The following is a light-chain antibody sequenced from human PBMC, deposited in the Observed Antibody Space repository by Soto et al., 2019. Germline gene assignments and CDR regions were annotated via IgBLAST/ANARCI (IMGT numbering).Light chain of an antibody. CDR2: WAS. J-gene: IGKJ5*01. CDR1: QSILYSVDNQNY. V-gene: IGKV4-1*01. CDR3: HQYYGTPIT. Sequence: DFLLTRSPDSLVAFLALMSTINSRSTQSILYSVDNQNYLAWYQQKPGQPPKLLIYWASTRESGVPDRFSGSGSGTDFTLTINSLQAEDVAVYFCHQYYGTPITFGQGTRLEIK.